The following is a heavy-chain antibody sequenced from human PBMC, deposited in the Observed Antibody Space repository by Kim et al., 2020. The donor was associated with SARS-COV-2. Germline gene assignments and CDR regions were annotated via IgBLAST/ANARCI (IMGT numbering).Heavy chain of an antibody. CDR2: ISSSSSYI. CDR3: ARLPAASSVSYYYYGMDV. CDR1: GFTFSNYI. D-gene: IGHD2-2*01. Sequence: GGSLRLSCAASGFTFSNYIMNWVRQAPGKGLEWVSSISSSSSYIYYADSVKGRFTISRDNAKNSLYLQMNSLRAEDTAVYYCARLPAASSVSYYYYGMDVWGQGTTVTVSS. J-gene: IGHJ6*02. V-gene: IGHV3-21*01.